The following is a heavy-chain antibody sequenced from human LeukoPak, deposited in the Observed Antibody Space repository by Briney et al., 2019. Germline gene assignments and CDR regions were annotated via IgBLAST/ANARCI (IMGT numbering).Heavy chain of an antibody. CDR3: ARVAVARLAYFDY. CDR2: IYHSGST. J-gene: IGHJ4*02. CDR1: GGSITSTNW. V-gene: IGHV4-4*02. D-gene: IGHD6-19*01. Sequence: SGTRSPTCAVSGGSITSTNWWGWVRQPPGKGLEWIGEIYHSGSTNYIPSLKSRVTISVDQSKNQSSLKLSSVTAADTVMYYCARVAVARLAYFDYWGQGTLVTVSS.